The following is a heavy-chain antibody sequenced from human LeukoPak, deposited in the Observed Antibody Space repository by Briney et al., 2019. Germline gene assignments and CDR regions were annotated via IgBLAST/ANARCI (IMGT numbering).Heavy chain of an antibody. CDR3: ARDRSPNDFWNPQFYYYMDV. CDR2: IYHDGRI. D-gene: IGHD3-3*01. Sequence: SETLSLTCTVSGYSITNGYYWGWIRQPPGKGLEWIGSIYHDGRIDYNPSLKSRVTISRDTSNDQFSLKLSSVTAADTAVYYCARDRSPNDFWNPQFYYYMDVWGKGTTVTVSS. V-gene: IGHV4-38-2*02. CDR1: GYSITNGYY. J-gene: IGHJ6*03.